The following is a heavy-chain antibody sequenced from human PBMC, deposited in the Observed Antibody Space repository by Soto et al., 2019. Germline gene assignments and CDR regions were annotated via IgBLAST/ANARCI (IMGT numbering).Heavy chain of an antibody. CDR3: AREIGPRMYYCYGMDV. J-gene: IGHJ6*01. Sequence: QVQLVESGGGVVQPGRSLRLSCAASGFTFSSYGMHWVRQAPGKGLEWVAVIWYDGSNKYYADSVKGRFTISRDNSKNTLYLQMNSLRAEDTAVYYCAREIGPRMYYCYGMDVWGQGTTVTVSS. CDR2: IWYDGSNK. CDR1: GFTFSSYG. V-gene: IGHV3-33*01.